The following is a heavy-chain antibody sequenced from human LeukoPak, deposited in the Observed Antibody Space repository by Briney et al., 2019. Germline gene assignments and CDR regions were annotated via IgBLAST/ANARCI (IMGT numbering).Heavy chain of an antibody. CDR3: ARDLAYCGGDCYSGYFDY. CDR1: GFTFSDYY. Sequence: GGSLRLSCAASGFTFSDYYMSWIRQAPGKGPEWVSYISSSGSTIYYADSVKGRFTISRDNAQNSLYLQMNSLRAEDTAVYYCARDLAYCGGDCYSGYFDYWGQGTLVTVSS. J-gene: IGHJ4*02. CDR2: ISSSGSTI. V-gene: IGHV3-11*01. D-gene: IGHD2-21*02.